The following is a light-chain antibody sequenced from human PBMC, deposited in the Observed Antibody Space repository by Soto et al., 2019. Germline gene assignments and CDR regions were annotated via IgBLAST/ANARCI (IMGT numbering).Light chain of an antibody. V-gene: IGLV4-60*02. CDR1: SGHSSYI. J-gene: IGLJ2*01. CDR2: LEGSGSY. Sequence: QLVLTQSSSASASLGSSVKLTCTLSSGHSSYIIAWHQQQPGKAPRYLMKLEGSGSYHKGSGVPDRFSGSSTGADRYLTISNLHFEDEADYYCETWDFNTRVFGGGTKVTVL. CDR3: ETWDFNTRV.